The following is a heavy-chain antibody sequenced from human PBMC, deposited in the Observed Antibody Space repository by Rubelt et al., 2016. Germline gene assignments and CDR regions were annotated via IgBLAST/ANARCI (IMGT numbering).Heavy chain of an antibody. CDR3: ARRTSMTYRGVGFDP. CDR2: INHSGST. D-gene: IGHD3-16*02. V-gene: IGHV4-34*01. Sequence: QVQLQQWGAGLLKPSETLSLTCAVYGGSFSGYYWSWIRQPPGKGLEWIGAINHSGSTNYNPSLMSRVTISVDTSKNQFSLKLSSVTAADTAVYYCARRTSMTYRGVGFDPWGQGTLVTVSS. CDR1: GGSFSGYY. J-gene: IGHJ5*02.